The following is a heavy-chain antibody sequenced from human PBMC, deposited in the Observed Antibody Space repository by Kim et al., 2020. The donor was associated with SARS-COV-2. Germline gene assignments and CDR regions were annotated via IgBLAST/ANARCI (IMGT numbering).Heavy chain of an antibody. CDR1: SGAISYY. J-gene: IGHJ4*02. Sequence: SETLSLTCKVSSGAISYYWSWVRQAPGKGLEWIGYIYYSGTTNYNPSLKSRATISLDTSKKQFSLKLRSVTAADTAVYFCSGSYYDSLTTNPFDYWGQG. CDR3: SGSYYDSLTTNPFDY. CDR2: IYYSGTT. V-gene: IGHV4-59*08. D-gene: IGHD3-9*01.